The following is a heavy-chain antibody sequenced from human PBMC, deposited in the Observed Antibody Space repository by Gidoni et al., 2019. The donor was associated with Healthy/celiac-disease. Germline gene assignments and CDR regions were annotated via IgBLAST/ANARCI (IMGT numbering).Heavy chain of an antibody. CDR1: GFNFSNAW. V-gene: IGHV3-15*01. D-gene: IGHD2-21*02. Sequence: EVQLVESGGGLVKPGVSLRLSCTASGFNFSNAWRSWVRQAPWKGLEWVGRIKSKTDGGTTDYAAPVKGRFTISRDDSKNTLYLQMNSLKTEDTAVYYCTTAWGRVVTADYWGQGTLVTVSS. J-gene: IGHJ4*02. CDR3: TTAWGRVVTADY. CDR2: IKSKTDGGTT.